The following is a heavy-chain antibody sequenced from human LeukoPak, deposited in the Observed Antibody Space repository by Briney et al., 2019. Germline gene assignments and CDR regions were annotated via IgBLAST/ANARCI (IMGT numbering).Heavy chain of an antibody. Sequence: GASVRVSCKASGFTFTSYDINWVRQTTGQGLEWMGGMNPNNGNTGYAQKFQGRVTMTRDTSISTAYMELRSLRSEDTAMYYCVRDGEGVAISVNYWFDPWGQGTLVTVSS. J-gene: IGHJ5*02. CDR1: GFTFTSYD. D-gene: IGHD3-10*01. CDR3: VRDGEGVAISVNYWFDP. V-gene: IGHV1-8*01. CDR2: MNPNNGNT.